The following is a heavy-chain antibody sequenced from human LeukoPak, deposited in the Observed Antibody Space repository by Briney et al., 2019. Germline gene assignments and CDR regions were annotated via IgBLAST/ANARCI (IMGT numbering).Heavy chain of an antibody. Sequence: ASVTVSYTASGYTFTIYDINWVGQAAGQGVEGMGWMNPNSGNTGYAQNFHGRVTMTTNTSISTAYLELSSLRSEDTAVYYCARTYYDISTGYYSNYYYYGMDVWGQGTTVTVSS. V-gene: IGHV1-8*01. CDR3: ARTYYDISTGYYSNYYYYGMDV. J-gene: IGHJ6*02. CDR1: GYTFTIYD. D-gene: IGHD3-9*01. CDR2: MNPNSGNT.